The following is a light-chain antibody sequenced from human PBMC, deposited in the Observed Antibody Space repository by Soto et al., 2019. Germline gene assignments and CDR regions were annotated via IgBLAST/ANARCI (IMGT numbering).Light chain of an antibody. CDR3: STYAGSNNLGV. V-gene: IGLV2-8*01. J-gene: IGLJ1*01. CDR2: EVS. CDR1: SSDLGGHNY. Sequence: QSVLTQPPSASGSPGQSVTISCTGTSSDLGGHNYVSWYQQHPGKAPKLMIYEVSKRPSGVPDRFSGSKSGNTASLTVSGLQAEDEADYYCSTYAGSNNLGVFGTGTKVTV.